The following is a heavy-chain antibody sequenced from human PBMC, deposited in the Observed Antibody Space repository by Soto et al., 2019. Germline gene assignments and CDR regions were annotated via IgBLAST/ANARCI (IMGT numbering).Heavy chain of an antibody. CDR1: GYSFTSYW. J-gene: IGHJ6*02. V-gene: IGHV5-51*01. CDR2: IYPGDSDT. CDR3: ARAAPPWDTAMVTRYYYGMDV. Sequence: GESLKISCKASGYSFTSYWIGWVRQIPGKDLEWMGIIYPGDSDTRYIPSFQGQITISPDKSISTAYLQWSSLQASDTAMYYCARAAPPWDTAMVTRYYYGMDVWGQGTTVTVS. D-gene: IGHD5-18*01.